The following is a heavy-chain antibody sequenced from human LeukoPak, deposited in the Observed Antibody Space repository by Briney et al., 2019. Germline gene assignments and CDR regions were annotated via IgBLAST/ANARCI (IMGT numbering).Heavy chain of an antibody. V-gene: IGHV3-30*04. CDR2: ISYDGSNK. CDR1: GFTFSSYA. D-gene: IGHD3-3*01. J-gene: IGHJ4*02. Sequence: SGGSLRLSCAASGFTFSSYAMHWVRQAPGKGLEWVAVISYDGSNKYYADSVKGRFTISRDNSKNTLYLQMNSLRAEDTAVYYCAREANIAIFGVLQPDTVGWGQGTLVTVSS. CDR3: AREANIAIFGVLQPDTVG.